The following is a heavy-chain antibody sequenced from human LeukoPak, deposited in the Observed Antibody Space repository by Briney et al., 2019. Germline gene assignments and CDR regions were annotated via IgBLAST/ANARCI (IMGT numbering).Heavy chain of an antibody. CDR2: VADDEKTI. Sequence: GGSLRLSCVASGFTFTGHSMHWVRQAPGKGLEWVAVVADDEKTIFYADSLKGRFTISRDNSKNTLYLQMNSLRAEDTAVYYCAKDMYYDSSGYYPVFDYWGQGTLVTVSS. D-gene: IGHD3-22*01. CDR3: AKDMYYDSSGYYPVFDY. V-gene: IGHV3-30*04. CDR1: GFTFTGHS. J-gene: IGHJ4*02.